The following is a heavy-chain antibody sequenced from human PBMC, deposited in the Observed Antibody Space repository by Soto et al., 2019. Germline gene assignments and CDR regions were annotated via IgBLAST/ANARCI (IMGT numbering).Heavy chain of an antibody. J-gene: IGHJ4*02. D-gene: IGHD6-25*01. CDR2: IYYSGST. V-gene: IGHV4-61*01. CDR3: ARDGPRAALSY. CDR1: GGSISSSSYY. Sequence: SETLSLTCTVSGGSISSSSYYWSWIRQPPGKGLEWIGYIYYSGSTNYNPSLKSRVTISVDTSKNQFSLKLSSVTAADTAVYYCARDGPRAALSYWGQGTLVTVSS.